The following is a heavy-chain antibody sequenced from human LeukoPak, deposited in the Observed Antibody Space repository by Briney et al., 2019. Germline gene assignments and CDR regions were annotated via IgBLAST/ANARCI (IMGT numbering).Heavy chain of an antibody. CDR2: IFSGGNI. D-gene: IGHD3-22*01. CDR3: ARENSSGFGALDI. J-gene: IGHJ3*02. V-gene: IGHV3-53*01. CDR1: GFTFSSNY. Sequence: GGSLRLSCAASGFTFSSNYMSWVRQAPGKGLEWVSVIFSGGNIYYADSVKGRFTISRDNSKNMLYLQMNSLRAEDTAVYYCARENSSGFGALDIWGQGTVVTVSS.